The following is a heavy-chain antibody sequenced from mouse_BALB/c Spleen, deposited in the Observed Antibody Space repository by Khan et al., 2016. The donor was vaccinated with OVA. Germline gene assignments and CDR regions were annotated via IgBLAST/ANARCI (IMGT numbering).Heavy chain of an antibody. D-gene: IGHD2-10*01. CDR2: IWGDGST. CDR1: GFSLTGYG. J-gene: IGHJ4*01. CDR3: ARAYYGNYREAMDY. V-gene: IGHV2-6-7*01. Sequence: QVQLKQSGPGLVAPSQRLSLTCTVSGFSLTGYGVNWVRQPPGKGLEWLGMIWGDGSTDYNSVLKSRLSISKDNSKSQVFLKMNSLQTDDTARYYCARAYYGNYREAMDYWGQGTSVTVSS.